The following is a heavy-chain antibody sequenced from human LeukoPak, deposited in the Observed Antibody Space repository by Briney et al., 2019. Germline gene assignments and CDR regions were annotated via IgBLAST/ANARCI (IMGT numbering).Heavy chain of an antibody. CDR1: GCSISNYL. J-gene: IGHJ4*02. D-gene: IGHD6-13*01. V-gene: IGHV4-59*08. CDR3: ARQLAGGGYADYFDS. Sequence: SETLSLTCTVSGCSISNYLWSWIRQPPGKGLEWIGYGYYTGSTNYNPSLKSRVTISVDTSKNEFALKVHSVNAADTAVYFCARQLAGGGYADYFDSWGQGTLVTASS. CDR2: GYYTGST.